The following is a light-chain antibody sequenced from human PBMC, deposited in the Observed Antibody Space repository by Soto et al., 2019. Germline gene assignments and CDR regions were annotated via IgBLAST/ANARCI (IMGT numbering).Light chain of an antibody. CDR2: GAS. CDR3: EQHGSSPRT. V-gene: IGKV3-20*01. CDR1: QSLSSSY. J-gene: IGKJ1*01. Sequence: EIVMTQSPGTLSLSPGERATLSCRASQSLSSSYLAWFQQKPGQAPRLLIYGASNRATGIPDRFSASGSETDFTLTISRLEPEDFAVYYCEQHGSSPRTFGQGTKVDIK.